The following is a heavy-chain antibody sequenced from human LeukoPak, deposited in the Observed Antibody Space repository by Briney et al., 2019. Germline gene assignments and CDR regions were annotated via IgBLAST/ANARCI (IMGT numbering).Heavy chain of an antibody. CDR1: GLSFSGQW. Sequence: GRSLRLSCTASGLSFSGQWMNWVRQSPGQGLEWVANIKYDGSEKYYVDSVKGRFTISREDAKNSLSLQMDSVRPEDTAVYYCAFNSNFKYWGQGTLVIVSS. D-gene: IGHD4-11*01. CDR3: AFNSNFKY. J-gene: IGHJ4*02. V-gene: IGHV3-7*01. CDR2: IKYDGSEK.